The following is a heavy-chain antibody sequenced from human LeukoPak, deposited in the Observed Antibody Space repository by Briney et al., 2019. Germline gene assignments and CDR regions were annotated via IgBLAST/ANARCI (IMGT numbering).Heavy chain of an antibody. CDR3: AKDRDVVVVAATDY. CDR1: GFTFSSYA. V-gene: IGHV3-23*01. J-gene: IGHJ4*02. Sequence: GGSLRLSCAASGFTFSSYAMSWVRQAPGKGLEWVSTIGATGTNSYYADSVKGRFTISRDNSKNTLHLQMNSLRAEDTAVYYCAKDRDVVVVAATDYWGQGTLVTVSS. D-gene: IGHD2-15*01. CDR2: IGATGTNS.